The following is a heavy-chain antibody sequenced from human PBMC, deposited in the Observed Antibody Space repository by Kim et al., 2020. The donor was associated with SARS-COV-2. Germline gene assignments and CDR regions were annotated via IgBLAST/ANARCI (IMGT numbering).Heavy chain of an antibody. CDR1: GFTFSSYA. Sequence: GGSLRLSCAASGFTFSSYAMHWVRQAPGKGLEWVAVISYDGSNKYYADSVKGRFTISRDNSKNTLYLQMNSLRAEDTAVYYCARAGRGSYYYGMDVWGQGTTVTVS. CDR3: ARAGRGSYYYGMDV. D-gene: IGHD1-26*01. CDR2: ISYDGSNK. V-gene: IGHV3-30-3*01. J-gene: IGHJ6*02.